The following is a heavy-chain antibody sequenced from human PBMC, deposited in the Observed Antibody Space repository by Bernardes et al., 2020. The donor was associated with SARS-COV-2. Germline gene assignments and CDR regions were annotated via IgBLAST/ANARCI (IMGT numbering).Heavy chain of an antibody. Sequence: TLSLTCAVSDDAIRSGSFYWSWIRQPAGKGLEWVRRLSASGSTNYNPSLKSRVTMSVDTSKNQFSLKLTSVTAADTAVYYCARDGRISVPGTDYFDFWGKGILVNVSS. J-gene: IGHJ4*02. CDR3: ARDGRISVPGTDYFDF. CDR1: DDAIRSGSFY. D-gene: IGHD6-19*01. V-gene: IGHV4-61*02. CDR2: LSASGST.